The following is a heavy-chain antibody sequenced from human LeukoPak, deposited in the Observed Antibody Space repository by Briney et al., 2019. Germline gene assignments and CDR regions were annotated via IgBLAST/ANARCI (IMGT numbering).Heavy chain of an antibody. CDR1: GFTFSNYS. J-gene: IGHJ4*02. CDR2: ISTRSTYI. Sequence: GGSLRLSCAASGFTFSNYSMNWVRQAPGKGLEWVSCISTRSTYIYYADSVKGRFTISRDNAKNSLYLQMNSLRADDTAVYYCAREEEWYASGTYYKGFDSWGQGTLVTVSS. D-gene: IGHD3-10*01. CDR3: AREEEWYASGTYYKGFDS. V-gene: IGHV3-21*01.